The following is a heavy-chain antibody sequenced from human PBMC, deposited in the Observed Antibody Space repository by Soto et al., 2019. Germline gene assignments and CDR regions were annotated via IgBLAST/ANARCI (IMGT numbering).Heavy chain of an antibody. CDR2: ISYDGSNK. CDR1: GFTFSSYG. V-gene: IGHV3-30*18. CDR3: AKDRKAAECYFDS. J-gene: IGHJ4*02. D-gene: IGHD6-13*01. Sequence: GSLRLSCAASGFTFSSYGMHWVRQAPGKGLEWVAVISYDGSNKYYADSVKGRFTISRDNSKNTLYLQMNSLRAEDTAVYYRAKDRKAAECYFDSWGQGPLVTVSA.